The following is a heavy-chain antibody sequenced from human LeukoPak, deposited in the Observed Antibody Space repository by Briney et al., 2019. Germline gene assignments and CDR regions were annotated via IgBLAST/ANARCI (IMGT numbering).Heavy chain of an antibody. Sequence: SETLSLTCTVSGGSICSSNYYWGWIRHPPGKGLEWIGSLYYSGSTYYNPSLKSRVTISEDTSKNHFSLSLSYVTAADTAVYYCARTTEGGYTYDYFYYYYMDVWGKGTTVTISS. D-gene: IGHD5-18*01. J-gene: IGHJ6*03. CDR2: LYYSGST. V-gene: IGHV4-39*02. CDR1: GGSICSSNYY. CDR3: ARTTEGGYTYDYFYYYYMDV.